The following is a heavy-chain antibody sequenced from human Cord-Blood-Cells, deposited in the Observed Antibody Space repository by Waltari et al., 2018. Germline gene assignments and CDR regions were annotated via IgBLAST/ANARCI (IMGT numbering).Heavy chain of an antibody. CDR1: GFPFRSYR. CDR3: ARDAGQLVDY. D-gene: IGHD6-6*01. J-gene: IGHJ4*02. CDR2: ISSSSSYI. V-gene: IGHV3-21*01. Sequence: EVQLVESGGGLVKPGGSLRPSCAASGFPFRSYRITWVRQAPGKGLEWVSAISSSSSYIYYADSVKGRFTISRDNAKNSLYLQMNSLRAEDTAVYYCARDAGQLVDYWGQGTLVTVSS.